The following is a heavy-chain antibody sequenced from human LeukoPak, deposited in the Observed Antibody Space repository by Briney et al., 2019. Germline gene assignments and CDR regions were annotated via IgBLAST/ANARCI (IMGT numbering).Heavy chain of an antibody. V-gene: IGHV3-30*02. CDR2: IRYDGSNK. J-gene: IGHJ4*02. CDR3: AKDHRVLRFLEWSQGPYYFDY. CDR1: GFTFSSYG. D-gene: IGHD3-3*01. Sequence: PGGSLRLSCAASGFTFSSYGMHWVRQAPGKGLEWVAFIRYDGSNKYYADSVKGRFTISRDNSKNTLYLQMNSLRAEDTAVYYCAKDHRVLRFLEWSQGPYYFDYWGQGTLVTVSS.